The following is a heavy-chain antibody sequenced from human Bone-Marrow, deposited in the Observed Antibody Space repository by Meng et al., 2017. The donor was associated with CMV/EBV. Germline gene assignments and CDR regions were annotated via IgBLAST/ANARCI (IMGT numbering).Heavy chain of an antibody. J-gene: IGHJ4*02. CDR2: ITDSGGDT. CDR3: AKGSAASRPYYFDY. V-gene: IGHV3-23*01. Sequence: GESLKISCTTSGFTFGDYAMTWVRQAPGKGLEWVSAITDSGGDTYHADSVKGRFTISRDNSKNTLSLQMNSLRVEDTAVYYCAKGSAASRPYYFDYWGQGNLVTVYS. CDR1: GFTFGDYA. D-gene: IGHD2-15*01.